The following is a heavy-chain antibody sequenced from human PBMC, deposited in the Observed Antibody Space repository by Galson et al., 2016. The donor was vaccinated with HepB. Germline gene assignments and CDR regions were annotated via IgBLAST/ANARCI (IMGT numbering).Heavy chain of an antibody. CDR1: GFRFSEHY. V-gene: IGHV3-72*01. CDR2: TRNKVNSYTT. CDR3: ARNPEVNIILQH. Sequence: SLRLSCAASGFRFSEHYMDWVRQAPGKGLEWVGRTRNKVNSYTTEYAASVKGRFTISRDDSKDSLYLQMNSLRDEDMAVYYCARNPEVNIILQHWGQGTLVTVSS. D-gene: IGHD2/OR15-2a*01. J-gene: IGHJ1*01.